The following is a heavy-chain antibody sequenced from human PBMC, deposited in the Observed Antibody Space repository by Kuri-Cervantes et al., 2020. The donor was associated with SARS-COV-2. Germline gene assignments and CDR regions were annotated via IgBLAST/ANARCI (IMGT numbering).Heavy chain of an antibody. J-gene: IGHJ4*02. D-gene: IGHD4-17*01. CDR1: GFTFSNAW. CDR2: ISSSSSYI. CDR3: AKQGTTVTAKYDY. V-gene: IGHV3-21*04. Sequence: GGSLRLSCAASGFTFSNAWMSWVRQAPGKGLEWVSSISSSSSYIYYADSVKGRFTISRDNAKNSLYLQMNSLRAEDTAVYYCAKQGTTVTAKYDYWGQGTLVTVSS.